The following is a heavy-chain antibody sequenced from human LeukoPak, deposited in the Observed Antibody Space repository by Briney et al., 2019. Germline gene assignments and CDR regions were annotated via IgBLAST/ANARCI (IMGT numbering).Heavy chain of an antibody. CDR2: TYTSGST. D-gene: IGHD3-10*01. CDR1: AGSISSGSSY. J-gene: IGHJ4*02. V-gene: IGHV4-61*02. Sequence: SQTLSPTSPVDAGSISSGSSYWSWILQPAGKGLEWTGRTYTSGSTNYNPSLKRRVTISVDTSKNQFTLTVSSVTAADTVVYYCARGRYYYGSGNYFDYWGQGTLVTVYS. CDR3: ARGRYYYGSGNYFDY.